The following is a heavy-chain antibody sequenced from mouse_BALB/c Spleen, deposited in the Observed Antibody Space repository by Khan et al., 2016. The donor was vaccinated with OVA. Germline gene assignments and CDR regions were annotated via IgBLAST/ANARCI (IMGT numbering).Heavy chain of an antibody. CDR1: GSTFSSYG. CDR3: ARMGMIYYSNYAYYLDY. CDR2: INTNVGST. Sequence: EVQLVESGGGLVQPGGSLKLSCAASGSTFSSYGMSWVRQTPDKRLALVATINTNVGSTYYPDSVKGRFTISSDNAKNTLYLQMSSLKSEDTAMYYCARMGMIYYSNYAYYLDYRGQGSTLTVST. D-gene: IGHD2-5*01. J-gene: IGHJ2*01. V-gene: IGHV5-6-3*01.